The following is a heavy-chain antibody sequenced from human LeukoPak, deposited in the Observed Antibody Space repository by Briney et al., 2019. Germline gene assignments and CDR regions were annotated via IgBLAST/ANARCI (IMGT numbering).Heavy chain of an antibody. D-gene: IGHD3-10*01. J-gene: IGHJ6*02. Sequence: SEALSLTCTVSGGSISSYYWSWIRQPPGKGLEWIGYIYYSGSTNYNPSLKGRVTISVDTSKNQFSLKLSSVTAADTAVYYCARQGPSSGTGSYYYGMDVWGQGTTVTVSS. CDR3: ARQGPSSGTGSYYYGMDV. CDR1: GGSISSYY. CDR2: IYYSGST. V-gene: IGHV4-59*08.